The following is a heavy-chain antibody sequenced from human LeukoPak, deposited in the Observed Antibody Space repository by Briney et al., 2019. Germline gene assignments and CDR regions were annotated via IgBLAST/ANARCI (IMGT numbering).Heavy chain of an antibody. J-gene: IGHJ4*02. V-gene: IGHV4-59*01. Sequence: SETLSLTCTVSGGSISSYYWSWIRQPPGKGLEWIGYIYYSGSTNYNPSLKSRVTISVDTSKNQFSLKLSSVTAADAAVYYCAIGWYYFDYWGQGTLVTVSS. D-gene: IGHD2-8*01. CDR3: AIGWYYFDY. CDR1: GGSISSYY. CDR2: IYYSGST.